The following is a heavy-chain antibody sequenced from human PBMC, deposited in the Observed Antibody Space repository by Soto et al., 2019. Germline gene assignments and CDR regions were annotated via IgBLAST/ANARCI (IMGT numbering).Heavy chain of an antibody. D-gene: IGHD1-1*01. CDR2: ISHTGSP. CDR1: GGSISNSDYF. CDR3: ASQLESTTYFDY. V-gene: IGHV4-39*06. J-gene: IGHJ4*02. Sequence: RLQLQESGPGLVKPSETLSLTCTVSGGSISNSDYFWAWMRQPPGKGLEWVGTISHTGSPRYNPSXXXXXXXXXXXXXXXXXXXXXXXXXADTAVFYCASQLESTTYFDYWGRGTLVTVSS.